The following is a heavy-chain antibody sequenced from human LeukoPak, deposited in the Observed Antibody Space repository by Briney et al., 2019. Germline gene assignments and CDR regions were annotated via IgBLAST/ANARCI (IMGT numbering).Heavy chain of an antibody. CDR3: ARDGMATVVTPSY. J-gene: IGHJ4*02. Sequence: SETLSLTCTVSGGSISSSSYYWGWIRQPPGKGLEWIGSIYYSGSTYYNPSLKSRVTISVDTSKNQFSLKLSSVIAADTAVYYCARDGMATVVTPSYWGQGTLVTVSS. CDR2: IYYSGST. V-gene: IGHV4-39*07. CDR1: GGSISSSSYY. D-gene: IGHD4-23*01.